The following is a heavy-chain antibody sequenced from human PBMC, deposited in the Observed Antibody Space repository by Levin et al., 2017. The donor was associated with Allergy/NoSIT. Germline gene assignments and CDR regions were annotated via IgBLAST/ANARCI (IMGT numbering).Heavy chain of an antibody. CDR2: ISGSGGST. J-gene: IGHJ5*02. CDR1: GFTFSSYA. Sequence: GESLKISCAASGFTFSSYAMSWVRQAPGKGLEWVSAISGSGGSTYYADSVKGRFTISRDNSKNTLYLQMNSLRAEDTAVYYCARDFWVPWFDPWGQGTLVTVSS. V-gene: IGHV3-23*01. CDR3: ARDFWVPWFDP. D-gene: IGHD3-3*01.